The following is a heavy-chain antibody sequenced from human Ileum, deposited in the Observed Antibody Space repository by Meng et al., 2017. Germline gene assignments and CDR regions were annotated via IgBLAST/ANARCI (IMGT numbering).Heavy chain of an antibody. D-gene: IGHD3-10*01. V-gene: IGHV4-34*01. J-gene: IGHJ4*02. CDR3: ARGVWLVRGVIISSFDY. CDR1: GGSFSGYY. CDR2: IHHSGST. Sequence: QAQLQQWGAGLLKPSETLSLTCAVYGGSFSGYYWSWIRQPPEKGLEWIGEIHHSGSTNYNPSLKSRVTTSVDTSKNQFSLKLTSVTAADTAVYYCARGVWLVRGVIISSFDYWGQGALVTVSS.